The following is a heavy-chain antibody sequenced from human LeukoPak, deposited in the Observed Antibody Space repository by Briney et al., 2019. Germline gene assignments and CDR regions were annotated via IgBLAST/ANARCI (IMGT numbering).Heavy chain of an antibody. J-gene: IGHJ4*02. Sequence: AGGSLRLSCAASGFTVSSNYMSWVRQAPGKGLEWVSVIYSGGSTYYADSVKGRFTISRDNAKNSLYLQMNSLRAEDTAVYYCAREYCGGDCRIDYWGQGTLVTVSS. CDR1: GFTVSSNY. CDR3: AREYCGGDCRIDY. V-gene: IGHV3-53*01. CDR2: IYSGGST. D-gene: IGHD2-21*02.